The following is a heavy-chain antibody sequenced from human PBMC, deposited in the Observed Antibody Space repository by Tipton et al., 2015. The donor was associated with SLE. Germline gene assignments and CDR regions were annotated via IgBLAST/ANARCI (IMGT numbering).Heavy chain of an antibody. CDR3: AKDIFDYGDYFDY. D-gene: IGHD4-17*01. V-gene: IGHV3-7*01. CDR2: IKQDGSEK. Sequence: SLRLSCAASGFTFSSYWMSWVRQAPGKGLEWVANIKQDGSEKYYVDSVKGRFTISRDNSKNTLYLQMNSLRAEDTAVYYCAKDIFDYGDYFDYWGQGTLVTVSS. CDR1: GFTFSSYW. J-gene: IGHJ4*02.